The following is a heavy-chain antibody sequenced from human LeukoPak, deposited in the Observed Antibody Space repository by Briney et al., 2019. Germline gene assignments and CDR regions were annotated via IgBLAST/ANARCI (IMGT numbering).Heavy chain of an antibody. J-gene: IGHJ4*02. D-gene: IGHD6-19*01. Sequence: GGSLRLSCAASGFSFSTYSMNWVRQAPGKGLEWVSFISGSSSPIYYADSVKGRFTISRDNAKDSLYLRMNSLRDEDTAVYYCATYSSGWYLVYWGQGTLVTVSS. CDR2: ISGSSSPI. CDR1: GFSFSTYS. CDR3: ATYSSGWYLVY. V-gene: IGHV3-48*02.